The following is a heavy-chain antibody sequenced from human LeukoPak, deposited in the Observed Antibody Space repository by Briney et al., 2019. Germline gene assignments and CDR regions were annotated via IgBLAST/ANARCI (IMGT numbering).Heavy chain of an antibody. CDR2: TSFSGST. V-gene: IGHV4-59*08. CDR3: ARRNYDILTGFYGRGTYNYYYTDV. CDR1: GASISSYY. J-gene: IGHJ6*03. Sequence: PSETLSLTCTVSGASISSYYWTWIRQPPGKGLEWIGFTSFSGSTNYNPSLKSRVTISVDTSRNQFSLRLNAMTAADTAVYYCARRNYDILTGFYGRGTYNYYYTDVWGKGTTVIVSS. D-gene: IGHD3-9*01.